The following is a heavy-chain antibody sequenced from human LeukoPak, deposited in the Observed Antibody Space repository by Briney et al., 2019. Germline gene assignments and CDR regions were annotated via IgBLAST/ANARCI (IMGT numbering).Heavy chain of an antibody. CDR1: GGSFSNHF. CDR3: ARVDGSCSGGSCPSGNWFDP. V-gene: IGHV4-4*07. J-gene: IGHJ5*02. D-gene: IGHD2-15*01. CDR2: IYPSGNT. Sequence: SETLSLTCSVSGGSFSNHFWSWVRQPAGKGLEWLGRIYPSGNTNYNPSLKSRVTLSVDTSKNQFSLKLNSVTAADTAVYYCARVDGSCSGGSCPSGNWFDPWGQGTLVTVSS.